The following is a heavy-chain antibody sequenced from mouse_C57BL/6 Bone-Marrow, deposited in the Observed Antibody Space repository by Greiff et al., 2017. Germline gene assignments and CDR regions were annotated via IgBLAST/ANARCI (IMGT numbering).Heavy chain of an antibody. D-gene: IGHD1-2*01. V-gene: IGHV6-3*01. J-gene: IGHJ4*01. CDR1: GFTFSNYW. CDR2: IRLKSDNYAT. Sequence: EVKLMESGGGLVQPGGSMKLSCVASGFTFSNYWMNWVRQSPEKGLEWVAQIRLKSDNYATHYAESVKGRFTISRDDSKSSVYLQMNNLRAEDTGIYYCTGRDGPHAMDYWGQGTSVTVSS. CDR3: TGRDGPHAMDY.